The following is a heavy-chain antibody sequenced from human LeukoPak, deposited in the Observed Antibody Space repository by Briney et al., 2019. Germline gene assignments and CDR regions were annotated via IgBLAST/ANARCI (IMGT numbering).Heavy chain of an antibody. D-gene: IGHD3-22*01. CDR2: INPSGGST. CDR3: ARDPPPDSSGYYHYFDY. CDR1: GYTFTSYY. Sequence: GASVKVSCKASGYTFTSYYMHWVRQAPGQGLEWMGIINPSGGSTSYAQKFQGRVTMTRDTSTSTVYMELSSLRSEDTAVYYCARDPPPDSSGYYHYFDYWGQGTLVTVSS. V-gene: IGHV1-46*01. J-gene: IGHJ4*02.